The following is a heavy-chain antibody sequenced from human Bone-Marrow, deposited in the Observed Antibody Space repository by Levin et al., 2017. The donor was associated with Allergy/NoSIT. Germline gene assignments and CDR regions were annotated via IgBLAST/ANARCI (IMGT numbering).Heavy chain of an antibody. CDR3: ASWAMYHYDRSAFDYFYYAMDV. V-gene: IGHV3-21*01. D-gene: IGHD3-22*01. CDR2: ISAGGNYI. J-gene: IGHJ6*02. CDR1: GILFSSYD. Sequence: LSLTFAASGILFSSYDMNWVRQAPGKGLEWVSSISAGGNYIYYADSVKGRFTISRDNAKNSLFLQMNSLRAEDTAVYYCASWAMYHYDRSAFDYFYYAMDVWGQGTTVTVSS.